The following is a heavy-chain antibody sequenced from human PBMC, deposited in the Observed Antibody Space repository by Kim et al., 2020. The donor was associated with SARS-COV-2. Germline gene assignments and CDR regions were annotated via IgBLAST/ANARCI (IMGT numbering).Heavy chain of an antibody. V-gene: IGHV3-7*01. Sequence: GGSLRLSCAASGLTLNSYWMHWVRQAPGKGLEWVANIKPDGSDKYYVASVRGRFTISRDNVKNSLYLQMDSLRAEDTAVYFCARAIAAPTSAWGQGTLV. J-gene: IGHJ5*02. CDR1: GLTLNSYW. D-gene: IGHD6-13*01. CDR2: IKPDGSDK. CDR3: ARAIAAPTSA.